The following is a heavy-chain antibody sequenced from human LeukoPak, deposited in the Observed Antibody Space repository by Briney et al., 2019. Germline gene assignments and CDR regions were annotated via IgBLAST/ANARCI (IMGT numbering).Heavy chain of an antibody. CDR3: AREIAVTGNFDY. CDR1: GGSISGYY. D-gene: IGHD6-19*01. J-gene: IGHJ4*02. CDR2: VSYSGST. Sequence: PSETLSLTCTVSGGSISGYYWTWIRQPPGKGLEYIGFVSYSGSTNYNPSLKSRVTISVDKSRNQFSLKLTSVTAADTAVYYCAREIAVTGNFDYWGQGTLVTVSS. V-gene: IGHV4-59*12.